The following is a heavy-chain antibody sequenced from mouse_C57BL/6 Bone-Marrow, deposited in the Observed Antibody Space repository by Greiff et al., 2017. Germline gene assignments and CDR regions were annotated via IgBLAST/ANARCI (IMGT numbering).Heavy chain of an antibody. CDR1: GFTFSSYG. V-gene: IGHV5-6*02. CDR3: ARRGVIYAMDY. Sequence: EVKLMASGGDLVKPGGSLKLSCAASGFTFSSYGMSWVRQTPDKRLEWVATISSGGSYTYYPDSVKGRFTISRDNAKNTLYLQMSSLKSEDTAMYYCARRGVIYAMDYWGQGTSVTVSS. CDR2: ISSGGSYT. D-gene: IGHD2-2*01. J-gene: IGHJ4*01.